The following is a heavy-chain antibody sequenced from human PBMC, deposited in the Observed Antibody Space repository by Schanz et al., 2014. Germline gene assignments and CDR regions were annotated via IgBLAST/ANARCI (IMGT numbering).Heavy chain of an antibody. CDR2: INTNTGNP. D-gene: IGHD3-10*01. V-gene: IGHV7-4-1*02. J-gene: IGHJ4*02. CDR1: GYTFTNYA. Sequence: QVQLVQSGSELKKPGASVKVSCKASGYTFTNYAINWVRQAPGQGLKWMGWINTNTGNPTYAQAFTGRFLFSLDTSVNTAYLQISSLEADATAVYYCARRGIRGVFSSFDYWGLGTLVTGSS. CDR3: ARRGIRGVFSSFDY.